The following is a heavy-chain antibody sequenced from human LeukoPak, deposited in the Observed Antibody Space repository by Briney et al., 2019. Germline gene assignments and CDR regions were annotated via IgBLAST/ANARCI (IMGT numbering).Heavy chain of an antibody. D-gene: IGHD2-15*01. V-gene: IGHV4-59*08. CDR3: ARHCSGGSCYSDFDC. CDR2: IYYSGST. CDR1: GGSISSTY. J-gene: IGHJ4*02. Sequence: PSETLSLTCTVSGGSISSTYWSWIRQPPGKGLEWIGYIYYSGSTNYSPSLKSRVTISVDTSKNQFSLKLSSVTAADTAVYYCARHCSGGSCYSDFDCWGQGTLVTVSS.